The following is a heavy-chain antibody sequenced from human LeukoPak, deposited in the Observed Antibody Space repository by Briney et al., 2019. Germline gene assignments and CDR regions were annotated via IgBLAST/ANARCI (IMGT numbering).Heavy chain of an antibody. V-gene: IGHV4-38-2*01. CDR1: GHSVSSDYY. D-gene: IGHD3-22*01. Sequence: SETLSLTCAVSGHSVSSDYYWGWIRQTPGKGLEWIGSIYHSGRTYYNPSLKSRVTISVDTSKNQFSLKLSSVTAADTAVYYCARGGHGYGAPHPFDIWGQGTMVSISS. J-gene: IGHJ3*02. CDR3: ARGGHGYGAPHPFDI. CDR2: IYHSGRT.